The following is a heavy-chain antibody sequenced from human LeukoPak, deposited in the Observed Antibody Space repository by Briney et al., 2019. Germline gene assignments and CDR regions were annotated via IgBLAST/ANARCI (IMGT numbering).Heavy chain of an antibody. V-gene: IGHV5-51*01. D-gene: IGHD1-26*01. Sequence: GESLKISCKASGYRFTNCWIGWVRQMPGKGLEWMGVIYPDDSDTTYSPSFQGQVTISADKSISTAYLQWSSLRASDTAMYYCAIRYSGSYNDYWGQGTLVTVSS. CDR2: IYPDDSDT. CDR3: AIRYSGSYNDY. J-gene: IGHJ4*02. CDR1: GYRFTNCW.